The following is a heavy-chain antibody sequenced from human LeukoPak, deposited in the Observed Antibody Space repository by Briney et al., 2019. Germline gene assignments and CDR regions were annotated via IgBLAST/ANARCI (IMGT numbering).Heavy chain of an antibody. CDR3: ARGSGSYYNWLDP. V-gene: IGHV3-33*08. D-gene: IGHD3-10*01. J-gene: IGHJ5*02. CDR1: GFTFSSYA. Sequence: GGSLRLSCAASGFTFSSYAMHWVRQAPGKGLEWVAVVWYDGSRKYYADSVKGRFTISRDNFKNTLYLQMNSLRVDDTAVYYCARGSGSYYNWLDPWGQGTLVTVSS. CDR2: VWYDGSRK.